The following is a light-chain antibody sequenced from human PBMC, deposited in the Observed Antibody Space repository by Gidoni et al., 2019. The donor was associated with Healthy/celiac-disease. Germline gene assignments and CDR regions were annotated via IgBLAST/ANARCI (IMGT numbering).Light chain of an antibody. V-gene: IGKV3-11*01. CDR3: QQRSNWLT. CDR2: DAS. J-gene: IGKJ4*01. CDR1: QSVSIY. Sequence: EFVLTQSPATLSLPPWERATLPCRSSQSVSIYLDWYQKKPGQAPRLLIYDASNRATGIPARFSGSASGTYFTLTISSLEPEDFAVYYCQQRSNWLTFGGGTKVEIK.